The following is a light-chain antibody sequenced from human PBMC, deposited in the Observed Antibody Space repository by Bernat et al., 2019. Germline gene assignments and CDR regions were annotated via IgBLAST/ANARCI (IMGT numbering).Light chain of an antibody. Sequence: DIQMTQSPPSLSTSMGDRVTISCRASETIGTYLNWYQYKPGTAPKLLIHTASDLQSGVPSRFSGSGSGTDFTLTIYNLQPDDSATYYCQQTYNIPSTFGQGTKLEIK. CDR1: ETIGTY. CDR3: QQTYNIPST. V-gene: IGKV1-39*01. CDR2: TAS. J-gene: IGKJ2*01.